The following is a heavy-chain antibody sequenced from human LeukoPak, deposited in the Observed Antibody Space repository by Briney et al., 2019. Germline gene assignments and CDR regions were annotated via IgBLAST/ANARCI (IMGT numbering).Heavy chain of an antibody. V-gene: IGHV1-3*01. Sequence: ASVKVSCKASGYTFTSYAMHWVRQAPGQRLEWMGWINAGNGNTKYSQKFQGRVTITRDTSASTAYMELSSLRSEDTAVYHCARDDTMVPLIYGMDVWGQGTTVTVSS. CDR3: ARDDTMVPLIYGMDV. J-gene: IGHJ6*02. CDR2: INAGNGNT. D-gene: IGHD3-10*01. CDR1: GYTFTSYA.